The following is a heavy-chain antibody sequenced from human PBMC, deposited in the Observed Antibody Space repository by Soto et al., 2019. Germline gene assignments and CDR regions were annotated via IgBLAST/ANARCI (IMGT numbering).Heavy chain of an antibody. J-gene: IGHJ6*02. CDR2: ISSSGSTI. CDR1: GFTFSDYY. D-gene: IGHD2-2*01. V-gene: IGHV3-11*01. CDR3: AKGTIVVVPAAVEYGMDV. Sequence: GGSLRLSCAASGFTFSDYYMSWIRQAPGKGLEWVSYISSSGSTIYYADSVKGRFTISRDNAKNSLYLQMNSLRAEDTAVYYCAKGTIVVVPAAVEYGMDVWGQGTTVTVSS.